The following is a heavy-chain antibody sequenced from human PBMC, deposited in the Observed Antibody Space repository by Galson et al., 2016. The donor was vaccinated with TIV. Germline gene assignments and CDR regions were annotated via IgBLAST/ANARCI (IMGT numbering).Heavy chain of an antibody. V-gene: IGHV3-9*01. CDR3: VKDTWSGCDNTNCYTYNYYFYAMDV. D-gene: IGHD2-2*01. J-gene: IGHJ6*02. CDR2: ISWNRGNI. Sequence: SLRLSCAASGFTFDDYAMHWVRQAPGKGLEWVSGISWNRGNIGYADSVKGRFTIFRDNAKNSLYLQMNSLRPEDTALYHCVKDTWSGCDNTNCYTYNYYFYAMDVGGQGTTVTVSS. CDR1: GFTFDDYA.